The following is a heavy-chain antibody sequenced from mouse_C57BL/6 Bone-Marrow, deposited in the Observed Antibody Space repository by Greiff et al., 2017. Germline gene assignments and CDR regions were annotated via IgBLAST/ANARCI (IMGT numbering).Heavy chain of an antibody. D-gene: IGHD1-1*01. J-gene: IGHJ1*03. CDR2: IDPENGDT. CDR3: TPFYYGSSYWYFDV. Sequence: VQLKESGAELVRPGASVKLSCTASGFNIKDDYMHWVKQRPEQGLEWIGWIDPENGDTEYASKFQGKATITADTSSNTAYLQLSSRTSEDTAVYDCTPFYYGSSYWYFDVWGTGTTVTVSS. CDR1: GFNIKDDY. V-gene: IGHV14-4*01.